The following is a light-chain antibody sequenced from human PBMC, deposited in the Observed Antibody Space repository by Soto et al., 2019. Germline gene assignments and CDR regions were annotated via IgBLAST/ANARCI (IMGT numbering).Light chain of an antibody. J-gene: IGKJ1*01. Sequence: EIVMTQSPATLSVSPWEIATLSCRASQSLSSSYLAWYQQKPGQAPRLLIYGASTRATDMPGRFSGRGAGAEFTLTISSLQSEDFAVYYCQQYRSWPRTFGQGTKVDIK. V-gene: IGKV3-15*01. CDR1: QSLSSSY. CDR3: QQYRSWPRT. CDR2: GAS.